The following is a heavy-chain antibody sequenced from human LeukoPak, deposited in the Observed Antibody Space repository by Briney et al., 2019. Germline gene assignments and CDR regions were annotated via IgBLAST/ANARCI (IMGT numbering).Heavy chain of an antibody. CDR3: ARMTSVTNDAFDV. CDR1: GFIFRNYG. J-gene: IGHJ3*01. CDR2: IWYEGNSQ. Sequence: GGSLRLSCVASGFIFRNYGMHWVRQAPGKGLEWVAVIWYEGNSQYYADSVKGRFTISRDNSKNTLYLHLTTLRADDTGVYYWARMTSVTNDAFDVWGQGTMVTVSS. D-gene: IGHD4-17*01. V-gene: IGHV3-33*01.